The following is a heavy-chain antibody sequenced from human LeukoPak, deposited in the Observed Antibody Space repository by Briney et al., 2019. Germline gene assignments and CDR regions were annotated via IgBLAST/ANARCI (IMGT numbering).Heavy chain of an antibody. CDR1: GGSISSGSYY. Sequence: SQTLSLTCTVSGGSISSGSYYWSWIRQPPGKGLEWIGSIYYSGSTYYNPSLKSRVTISVDTSKNQFSLKLSSVTAADTAVYYCARELTAGEIPVGPHFDYWGQGTPVTVSS. D-gene: IGHD3-16*01. CDR2: IYYSGST. CDR3: ARELTAGEIPVGPHFDY. V-gene: IGHV4-39*07. J-gene: IGHJ4*02.